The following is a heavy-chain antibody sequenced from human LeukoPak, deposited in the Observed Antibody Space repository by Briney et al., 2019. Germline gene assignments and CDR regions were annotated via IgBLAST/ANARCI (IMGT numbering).Heavy chain of an antibody. CDR3: TTLIAAPGSGAPFDY. Sequence: SETLSLTCAVSGYSISSGYYWGWVRQPPGKGLEWIANIYHSGNTYYNPSLNNRVTISVDTSMNHFSLKLTSVTAADTAVYYCTTLIAAPGSGAPFDYCGQGILVTVSS. CDR2: IYHSGNT. V-gene: IGHV4-38-2*01. J-gene: IGHJ4*02. D-gene: IGHD6-13*01. CDR1: GYSISSGYY.